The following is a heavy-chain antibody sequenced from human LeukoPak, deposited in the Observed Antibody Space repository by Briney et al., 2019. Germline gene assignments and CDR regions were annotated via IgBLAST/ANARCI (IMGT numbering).Heavy chain of an antibody. CDR3: ARVPSSSWFFDY. Sequence: GGSLRLSCAASGFTFSSYWMSWVRQAPGKGLEWVANIKQDGSEKYYVDSVKGRFTISRDNSKNTLYLQMNSLRAEDTAVYYCARVPSSSWFFDYWGQGTLVTVSS. D-gene: IGHD6-13*01. CDR1: GFTFSSYW. CDR2: IKQDGSEK. V-gene: IGHV3-7*01. J-gene: IGHJ4*02.